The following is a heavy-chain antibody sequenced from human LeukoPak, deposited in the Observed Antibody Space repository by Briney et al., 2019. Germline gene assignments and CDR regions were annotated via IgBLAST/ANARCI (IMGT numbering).Heavy chain of an antibody. CDR1: GGSISSSSNY. Sequence: SETLSLTCSVSGGSISSSSNYWGWIRQPPGKGLEWIGSIYYSGDTYYNPSLRSRVTISVDTSKNQFSLKLTSVTAADTAVYYCARRDGDFDYWGQETLVTVSS. J-gene: IGHJ4*02. V-gene: IGHV4-39*01. CDR3: ARRDGDFDY. D-gene: IGHD4-17*01. CDR2: IYYSGDT.